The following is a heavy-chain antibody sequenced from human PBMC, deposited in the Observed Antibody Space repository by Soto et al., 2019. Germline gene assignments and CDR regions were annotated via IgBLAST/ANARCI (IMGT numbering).Heavy chain of an antibody. CDR1: GGSISSGGYS. D-gene: IGHD2-2*01. J-gene: IGHJ4*02. Sequence: SETLSLTCGVSGGSISSGGYSWSWIRQPPGKGLEWIGYIYSSGGTYYNPSLKSRVTISLDRSKNQFSLKMSSVTAADTAVYYCARYFSSRTGGYFVYWGQGTLVTVSS. CDR3: ARYFSSRTGGYFVY. CDR2: IYSSGGT. V-gene: IGHV4-30-2*01.